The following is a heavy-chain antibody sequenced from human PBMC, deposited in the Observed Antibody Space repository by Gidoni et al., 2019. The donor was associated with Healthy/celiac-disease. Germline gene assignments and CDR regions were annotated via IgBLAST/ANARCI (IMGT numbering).Heavy chain of an antibody. CDR3: AREDRGVVVIGSDAFDI. CDR1: GGSLSSGRYY. J-gene: IGHJ3*02. CDR2: IYYSGST. V-gene: IGHV4-31*03. D-gene: IGHD3-22*01. Sequence: QVQLQESGPGLVKPSQTLSLTCTVSGGSLSSGRYYWSWIRQHPGKGLEWSGYIYYSGSTYYNPSLKSRVTISVDTSKNQCSLKLSSVTAADTAVYYCAREDRGVVVIGSDAFDIWGQGTMVTVSS.